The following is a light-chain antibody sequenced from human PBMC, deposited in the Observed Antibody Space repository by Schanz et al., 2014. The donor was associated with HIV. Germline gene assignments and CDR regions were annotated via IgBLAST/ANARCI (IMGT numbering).Light chain of an antibody. CDR1: SSDVGGYDF. CDR3: ATWDDSLNGWV. V-gene: IGLV2-14*01. CDR2: EVT. J-gene: IGLJ3*02. Sequence: QSALTQPASVSGSPGQSITISCTGTSSDVGGYDFVSWYQQHPGKAPKLMIYEVTKRPSGVPDRFSGSQSGASASLAISGLQSEDEADFYCATWDDSLNGWVFGGGTKLTVL.